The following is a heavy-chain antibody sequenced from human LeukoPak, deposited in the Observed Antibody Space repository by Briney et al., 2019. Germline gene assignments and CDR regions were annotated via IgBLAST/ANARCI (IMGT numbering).Heavy chain of an antibody. V-gene: IGHV3-33*01. J-gene: IGHJ4*02. Sequence: MHWVRQAPGKGLEWVAVIWYDGSNKYYADSVKGRFTISRDNSKNTLYLQMNGLRAEDTAVYYCARDYWSYYYDSSGYYNYWGQGILVTVSS. CDR3: ARDYWSYYYDSSGYYNY. D-gene: IGHD3-22*01. CDR2: IWYDGSNK.